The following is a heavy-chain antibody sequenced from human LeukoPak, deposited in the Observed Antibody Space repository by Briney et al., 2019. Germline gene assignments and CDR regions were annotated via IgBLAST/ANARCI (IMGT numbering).Heavy chain of an antibody. CDR2: IYTSGST. CDR1: GGSISSYY. J-gene: IGHJ3*02. CDR3: ARVRSYDAFDM. D-gene: IGHD1-26*01. Sequence: SETLSLTFTVSGGSISSYYWSWIRQPAGKGLEWIGRIYTSGSTYYNPSLKTRVTMSVDTSKNQFSLKLSSVTAADTAVFYCARVRSYDAFDMWGQGTMVTVSS. V-gene: IGHV4-4*07.